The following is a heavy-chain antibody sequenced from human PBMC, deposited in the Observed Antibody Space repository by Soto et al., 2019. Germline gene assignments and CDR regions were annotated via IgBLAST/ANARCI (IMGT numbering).Heavy chain of an antibody. D-gene: IGHD3-10*01. Sequence: SETLSLTCTASGGSVSSGSYYWSWIRQPPGKGLEWIGYIYYSGSTNYNPSLKSRVTISVDTSKNQFSLKLSSVTAADTAVYYCARDGEYYGMDVWGQGTTVTVSS. CDR3: ARDGEYYGMDV. J-gene: IGHJ6*02. CDR2: IYYSGST. CDR1: GGSVSSGSYY. V-gene: IGHV4-61*01.